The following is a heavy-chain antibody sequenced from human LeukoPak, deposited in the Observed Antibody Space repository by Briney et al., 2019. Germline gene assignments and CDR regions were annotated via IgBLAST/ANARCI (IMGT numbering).Heavy chain of an antibody. CDR1: GGSISSGSYY. CDR3: ARGGYGDAFDI. Sequence: PSQTLSLTCTVSGGSISSGSYYWSWIRQPAGKGLGWIVRIYTSGSTKYNPSLKSRVPISVDTSKTQFSLKLSSVTAADTAVYYCARGGYGDAFDIWGQGTMVTVSS. CDR2: IYTSGST. D-gene: IGHD5-12*01. V-gene: IGHV4-61*02. J-gene: IGHJ3*02.